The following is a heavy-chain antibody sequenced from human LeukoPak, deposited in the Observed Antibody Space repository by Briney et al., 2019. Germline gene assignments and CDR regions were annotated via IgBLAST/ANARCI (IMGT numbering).Heavy chain of an antibody. J-gene: IGHJ4*02. D-gene: IGHD1-26*01. CDR3: VRTPYSGARYYFDY. V-gene: IGHV4-38-2*01. CDR2: KHQSGST. Sequence: SETLSLTCAVSGYSISSGYYWGWIRQPPGKGLEGIGDKHQSGSTYYNPFLKRRVTIWEETSKNNFSLELTCVTAADTAVYYCVRTPYSGARYYFDYWGQGTLVTVSS. CDR1: GYSISSGYY.